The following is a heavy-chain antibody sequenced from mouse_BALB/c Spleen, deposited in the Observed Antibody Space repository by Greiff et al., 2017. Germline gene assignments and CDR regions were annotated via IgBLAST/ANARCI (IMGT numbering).Heavy chain of an antibody. J-gene: IGHJ2*01. CDR1: GFAFSSYD. CDR3: ARYGSSPPFDY. CDR2: ISSGGGST. D-gene: IGHD1-1*01. Sequence: EVQRVESGGGLVKPGGSLKLSCAASGFAFSSYDMSWVRQTPEKRLEWVAYISSGGGSTYYPDTVKGRFTISRDNAKNTLYLQMSSLKSEDTAMYYCARYGSSPPFDYWGQGTTLTVSS. V-gene: IGHV5-12-1*01.